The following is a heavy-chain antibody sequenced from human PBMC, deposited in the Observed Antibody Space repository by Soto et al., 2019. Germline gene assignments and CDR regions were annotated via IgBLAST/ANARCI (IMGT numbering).Heavy chain of an antibody. CDR1: GFHFGNYW. V-gene: IGHV3-74*03. J-gene: IGHJ4*02. CDR2: INTDGSNT. D-gene: IGHD3-22*01. CDR3: ARVRYHDTSGYRDFDY. Sequence: PGGSHSLSCPASGFHFGNYWLHWVRQVPGKGLVWVSHINTDGSNTKYADSVKGRFTISRDNAENTLYLQMNSLRGEDTAVYYCARVRYHDTSGYRDFDYWGQGTLVTVSS.